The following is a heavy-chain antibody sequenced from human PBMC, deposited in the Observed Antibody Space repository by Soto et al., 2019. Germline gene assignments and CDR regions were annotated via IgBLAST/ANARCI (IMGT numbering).Heavy chain of an antibody. J-gene: IGHJ4*02. CDR3: ARGAYDFWSGYKHFDS. V-gene: IGHV1-3*01. Sequence: QVHLVQSGAEVKKPGASVKISCKASGYSDTTYAIHWVRHAPGQRLEWMGWINVGTGDTKSSEIFQGRVTITRDTSAKTAYMELSSLMSGDTAIYYCARGAYDFWSGYKHFDSWGQGSQVTVSS. D-gene: IGHD3-3*01. CDR2: INVGTGDT. CDR1: GYSDTTYA.